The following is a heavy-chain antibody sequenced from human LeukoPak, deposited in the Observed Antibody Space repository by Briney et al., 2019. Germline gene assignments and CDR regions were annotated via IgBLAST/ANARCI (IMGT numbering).Heavy chain of an antibody. Sequence: GGSLRLSCAASGFTFSSYAMSWVRQAPGKGLEWVSAISGSGGSTYYADSVKGRFTISRDNSKSTLYLQMNSLRAEDTAVYYCAKGPSSGVAAAFFYWGQGTLVTVSS. D-gene: IGHD6-13*01. CDR2: ISGSGGST. CDR1: GFTFSSYA. J-gene: IGHJ4*02. V-gene: IGHV3-23*01. CDR3: AKGPSSGVAAAFFY.